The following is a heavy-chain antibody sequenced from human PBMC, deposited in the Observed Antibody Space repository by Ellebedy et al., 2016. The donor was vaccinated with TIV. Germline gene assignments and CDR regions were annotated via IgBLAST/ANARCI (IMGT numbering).Heavy chain of an antibody. CDR1: EFTFRNYW. CDR2: INQDGSAR. Sequence: GESLKISCAASEFTFRNYWMNWVRQAPGKGLEWVANINQDGSARYYVDSVKGRFTISRDNAKNSLYLQMNSLRGEDTAVYYCARGGVVAGADYWGQGTLVTVSS. J-gene: IGHJ4*02. CDR3: ARGGVVAGADY. D-gene: IGHD6-19*01. V-gene: IGHV3-7*03.